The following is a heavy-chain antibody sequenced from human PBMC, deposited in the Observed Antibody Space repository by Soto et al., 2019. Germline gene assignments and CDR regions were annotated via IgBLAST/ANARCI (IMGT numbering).Heavy chain of an antibody. CDR3: CGVDSWAKSPDF. Sequence: GGSLRLSCAVSVVSEFSFSDEYMDWVRQAPGKGLEWVGRSRNRVNSHSTAYAASVQGRFTISRDDSKKTVYLQMNSLKTEDTAVYYCCGVDSWAKSPDFWGQGTLVAVSS. CDR1: VVSEFSFSDEY. CDR2: SRNRVNSHST. D-gene: IGHD2-21*02. V-gene: IGHV3-72*01. J-gene: IGHJ4*02.